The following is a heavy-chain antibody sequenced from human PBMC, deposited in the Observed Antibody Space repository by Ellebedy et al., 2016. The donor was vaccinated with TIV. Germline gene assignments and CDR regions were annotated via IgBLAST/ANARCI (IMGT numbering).Heavy chain of an antibody. Sequence: MPSETLSLTCTVSGGSTSNSDYYLNWIRQPPGKGLEWIGSIYYSGSAYYNPSLKSRATVSVDTSKNQFSLNLSSVTAADTAVYYCQRTPALTRGRFDTWGQGTLVTVSS. CDR3: QRTPALTRGRFDT. D-gene: IGHD1-1*01. CDR2: IYYSGSA. CDR1: GGSTSNSDYY. V-gene: IGHV4-39*07. J-gene: IGHJ5*02.